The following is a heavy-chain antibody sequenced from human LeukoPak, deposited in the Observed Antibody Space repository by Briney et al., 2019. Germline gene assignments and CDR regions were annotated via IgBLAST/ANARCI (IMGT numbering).Heavy chain of an antibody. CDR3: ARGQGYCSSTSCYALGAYFDY. D-gene: IGHD2-2*01. Sequence: ASVKVSCKASGGTFSSYAISWVRQAPGQGLEWMGGIIPIFGTANYAQKFQGRVTITADESTSTAYMELSSLRSEDTAVYYCARGQGYCSSTSCYALGAYFDYWGQGTLVTVSS. CDR1: GGTFSSYA. J-gene: IGHJ4*02. V-gene: IGHV1-69*13. CDR2: IIPIFGTA.